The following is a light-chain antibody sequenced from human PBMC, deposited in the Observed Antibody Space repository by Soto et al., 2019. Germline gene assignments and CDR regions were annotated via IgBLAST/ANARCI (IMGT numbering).Light chain of an antibody. Sequence: RMTQSPSSLSASVGDTITITCRASRTINTYLNWFQQKPGEPPRLLIYGASTLHDGVTSRFSGSGSATDFTLTITSLQPEDSAAYYCLQDYNYPFTFGQGTKVDI. V-gene: IGKV1-6*01. CDR1: RTINTY. J-gene: IGKJ2*01. CDR2: GAS. CDR3: LQDYNYPFT.